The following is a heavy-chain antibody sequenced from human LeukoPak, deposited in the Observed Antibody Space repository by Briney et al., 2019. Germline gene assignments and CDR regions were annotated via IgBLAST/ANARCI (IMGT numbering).Heavy chain of an antibody. CDR2: IYYSGST. CDR1: GDSISSSSYY. V-gene: IGHV4-39*01. J-gene: IGHJ6*02. D-gene: IGHD2-2*02. CDR3: ARPPYTNGMDV. Sequence: SETLSLTCTVSGDSISSSSYYWGWIRQPPGKGLEWIGSIYYSGSTYYNPSLKSRVTISVDTSKNQFSLKLSSVTAADTAVYYCARPPYTNGMDVWGQGTTVTVSS.